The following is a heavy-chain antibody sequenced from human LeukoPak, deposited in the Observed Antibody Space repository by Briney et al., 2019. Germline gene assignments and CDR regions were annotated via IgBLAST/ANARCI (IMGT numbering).Heavy chain of an antibody. J-gene: IGHJ4*02. CDR3: ARIVSDGYSYGYGFDY. CDR1: GGSFSGYY. D-gene: IGHD5-18*01. Sequence: SETLSLTCAVYGGSFSGYYWSWIRQPPGKGLEWIGEINHSGSTNYNPSLKSRVTISVDTSKNQFSLKLSSVTAADTAVYYCARIVSDGYSYGYGFDYWGQGTLVTVSS. CDR2: INHSGST. V-gene: IGHV4-34*01.